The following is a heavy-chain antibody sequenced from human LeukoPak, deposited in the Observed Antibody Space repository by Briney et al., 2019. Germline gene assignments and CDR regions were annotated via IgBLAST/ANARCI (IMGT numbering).Heavy chain of an antibody. CDR2: IYPGDSDT. V-gene: IGHV5-51*01. Sequence: GESLKISCKGSGYSFTSYWIGWVRQMPGKGLEWKGIIYPGDSDTRYSPSFQGQVTISADKSITTAYLQWSGLKASDTAMYYCARREITGTSTSHFDYWGQGTLVTVSS. J-gene: IGHJ4*02. D-gene: IGHD1-20*01. CDR1: GYSFTSYW. CDR3: ARREITGTSTSHFDY.